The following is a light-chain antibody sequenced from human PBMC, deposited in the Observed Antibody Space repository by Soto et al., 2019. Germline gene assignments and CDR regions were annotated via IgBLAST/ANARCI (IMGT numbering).Light chain of an antibody. CDR1: SSDVGGYNY. V-gene: IGLV2-14*01. J-gene: IGLJ2*01. CDR2: DVS. Sequence: QSALTQAASVSGSPGQSITISCTETSSDVGGYNYVSWYQQHPGKAPKLMIYDVSNRPSGVSNRFSGSKSGNTASLTISGLQAEDEADYYCSSYTTSSTVVFGGGTKLTVL. CDR3: SSYTTSSTVV.